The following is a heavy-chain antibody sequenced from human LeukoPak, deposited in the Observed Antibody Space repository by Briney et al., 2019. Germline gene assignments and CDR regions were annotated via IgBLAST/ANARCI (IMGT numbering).Heavy chain of an antibody. V-gene: IGHV3-48*04. J-gene: IGHJ4*02. Sequence: GGSLRLSCAGSRFTFSSYSMNWVRQGPGKGLEWISYISSNSRTIYYADSVKGRFTISRDNAKNSLYLQMNSLRAEDTAVYYCAKRHSSTWYFNWGQGTLVTVSS. CDR1: RFTFSSYS. CDR2: ISSNSRTI. CDR3: AKRHSSTWYFN. D-gene: IGHD6-13*01.